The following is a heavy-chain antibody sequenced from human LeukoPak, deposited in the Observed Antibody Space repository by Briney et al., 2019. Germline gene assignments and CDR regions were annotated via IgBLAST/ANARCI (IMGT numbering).Heavy chain of an antibody. CDR2: IPASGGST. J-gene: IGHJ4*02. CDR3: AKESSGGWYFDY. Sequence: GGSLRLSCAASGSTFSSYAMSWVRQAPGKGLEWVSSIPASGGSTYYADSVKGRFTISRDNSKNSLYLQMNSLRAEDTAVYYCAKESSGGWYFDYWGQGTLVTVSS. D-gene: IGHD6-19*01. V-gene: IGHV3-23*01. CDR1: GSTFSSYA.